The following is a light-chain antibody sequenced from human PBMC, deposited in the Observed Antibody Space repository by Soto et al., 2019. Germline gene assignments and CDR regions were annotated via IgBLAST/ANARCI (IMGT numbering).Light chain of an antibody. J-gene: IGKJ3*01. CDR3: QMYDSGPSFT. CDR2: DAS. V-gene: IGKV1-33*01. CDR1: QDITNN. Sequence: DIQMTQSPSSLSASVGDRVTITCQASQDITNNLNWYQQKPGKAPKLLIYDASNLETGVSSRFSGSGSGTHFSVTISSLQPEDFATYYCQMYDSGPSFTFGPGTKVDIK.